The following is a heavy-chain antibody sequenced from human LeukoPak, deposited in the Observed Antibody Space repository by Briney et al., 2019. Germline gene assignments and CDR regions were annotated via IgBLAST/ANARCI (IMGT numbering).Heavy chain of an antibody. D-gene: IGHD6-19*01. CDR3: ARGSPPLIAVAGTIDY. CDR2: IYTSGST. CDR1: GGSISSGSYY. J-gene: IGHJ4*02. V-gene: IGHV4-61*02. Sequence: PSQTLSLTCTVSGGSISSGSYYWSWIRPPTGKGLEWIGRIYTSGSTNYNPSLKSRVTISVDTSKNQFSLKLSSVTAADTAVYYCARGSPPLIAVAGTIDYWGQGTLVTVSS.